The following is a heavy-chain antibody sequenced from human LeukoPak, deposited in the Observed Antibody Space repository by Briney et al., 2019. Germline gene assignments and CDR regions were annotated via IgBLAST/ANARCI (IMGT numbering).Heavy chain of an antibody. J-gene: IGHJ4*02. CDR3: ASSCSGGSCSTPTRLDY. Sequence: SETLSLTCAVYGGSFSGYYWSWIRQPPGKGLEWIGEINHSGSTNYNPSLKSRVTISVDTSKNQFSLKLSSVTAADTAVYYCASSCSGGSCSTPTRLDYWGQGTLVTVSS. V-gene: IGHV4-34*01. CDR2: INHSGST. D-gene: IGHD2-15*01. CDR1: GGSFSGYY.